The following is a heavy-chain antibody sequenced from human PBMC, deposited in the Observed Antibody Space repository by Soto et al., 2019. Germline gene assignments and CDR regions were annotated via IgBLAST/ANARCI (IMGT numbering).Heavy chain of an antibody. CDR1: GYTFTSYD. V-gene: IGHV1-8*01. D-gene: IGHD2-15*01. Sequence: ASVKVSCKASGYTFTSYDINWVRQATGQGLEWMGWMNPNSGNTGYAQKFQGRVTMTRNTSISTAYMELSSLRSEDTAVYYCARAWAYCSGGSCYSPVGYWGEGTLVTVSS. CDR3: ARAWAYCSGGSCYSPVGY. CDR2: MNPNSGNT. J-gene: IGHJ4*02.